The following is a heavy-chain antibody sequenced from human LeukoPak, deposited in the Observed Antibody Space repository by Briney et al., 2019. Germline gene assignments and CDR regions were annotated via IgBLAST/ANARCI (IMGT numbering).Heavy chain of an antibody. V-gene: IGHV3-7*01. CDR1: GFTFSSYW. J-gene: IGHJ6*03. D-gene: IGHD6-13*01. Sequence: PGGSLRLSCAASGFTFSSYWMSWVRQAPGKGLEWVANIKQDGSEKYYVDSVKGRFTISRDNAKNSLYLQMNSLRAEDTAVYYCARVYSSHIYYYYYMDVWGKGTTVTDSS. CDR3: ARVYSSHIYYYYYMDV. CDR2: IKQDGSEK.